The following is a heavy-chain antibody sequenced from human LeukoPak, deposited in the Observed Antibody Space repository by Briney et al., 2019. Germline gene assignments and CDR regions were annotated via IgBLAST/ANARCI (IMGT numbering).Heavy chain of an antibody. CDR2: IIPIFGTA. J-gene: IGHJ4*02. CDR1: GGTFSSYA. CDR3: ARVNGFSTRYSSSWYSYLAN. V-gene: IGHV1-69*05. D-gene: IGHD6-13*01. Sequence: SVKVSCKASGGTFSSYAISWVRQAPGQGLEWMGGIIPIFGTANYAQKFQGRVTITTDESTRTAYMELSSLRSEDTAVYYCARVNGFSTRYSSSWYSYLANWGQGTLVTVSS.